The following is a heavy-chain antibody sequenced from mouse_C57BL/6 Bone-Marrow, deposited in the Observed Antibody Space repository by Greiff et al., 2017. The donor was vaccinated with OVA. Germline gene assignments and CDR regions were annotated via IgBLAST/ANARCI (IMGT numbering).Heavy chain of an antibody. D-gene: IGHD1-1*01. CDR1: GYAFTNYL. CDR2: INPGSGCT. Sequence: VQVVESGAELVRPGTSVKVSCTASGYAFTNYLIAWVKQRPGQGLEWIGVINPGSGCTNYNEKFKGKATLTADKSSSTAYMQLSSLTSEDSAVYFCARGEGLYYYGSSWYFDVWGTGTTVTVSS. J-gene: IGHJ1*03. CDR3: ARGEGLYYYGSSWYFDV. V-gene: IGHV1-54*01.